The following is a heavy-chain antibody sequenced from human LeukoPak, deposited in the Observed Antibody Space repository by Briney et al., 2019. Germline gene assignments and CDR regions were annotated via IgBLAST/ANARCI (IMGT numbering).Heavy chain of an antibody. Sequence: ASVKVSCKASGYTFTSYAMHWVRQAPGQRLEWMGWINAGNGNTKYSQKFQGRVTITRDTSASTAYMELSSLRSEDTAVYYCARDARVRYFDWLFVYWGQGTLVTVSS. CDR2: INAGNGNT. J-gene: IGHJ4*02. CDR1: GYTFTSYA. V-gene: IGHV1-3*01. D-gene: IGHD3-9*01. CDR3: ARDARVRYFDWLFVY.